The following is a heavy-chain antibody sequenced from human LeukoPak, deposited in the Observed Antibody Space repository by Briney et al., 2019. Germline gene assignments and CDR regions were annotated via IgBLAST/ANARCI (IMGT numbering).Heavy chain of an antibody. V-gene: IGHV3-23*01. CDR2: ISGGGGGT. J-gene: IGHJ4*02. D-gene: IGHD3-9*01. Sequence: GGSLRLSCAASGFTFSSYAMSWLRQAPGKGLEYVSVISGGGGGTYYADSVKGRFTISRDNSKNTLYLQMNSLRAEDTAVYYCARDNYDILTGHTYYFDYWGQGTLVTVSS. CDR1: GFTFSSYA. CDR3: ARDNYDILTGHTYYFDY.